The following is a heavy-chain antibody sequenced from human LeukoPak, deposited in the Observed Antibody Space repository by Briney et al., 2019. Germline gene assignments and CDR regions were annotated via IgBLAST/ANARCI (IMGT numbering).Heavy chain of an antibody. J-gene: IGHJ4*02. CDR1: GDSISSSSYY. Sequence: PSETLSHTCTVSGDSISSSSYYWGWIRQPPGKGLEWIGSLSYSGSTYYNPSLKSRVTISVDASKNQFSLRLSSVTAADTAEYYCARGRIASRPADWSQGTLVTVSS. V-gene: IGHV4-39*02. CDR2: LSYSGST. CDR3: ARGRIASRPAD. D-gene: IGHD6-6*01.